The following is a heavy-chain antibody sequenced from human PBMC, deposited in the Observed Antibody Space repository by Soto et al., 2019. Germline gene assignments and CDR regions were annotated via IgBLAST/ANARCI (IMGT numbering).Heavy chain of an antibody. V-gene: IGHV3-64*02. CDR1: GFPFSSYA. D-gene: IGHD2-8*01. CDR3: ARGGDCSNGGCYVPGYGMDV. CDR2: IGSNGGRT. Sequence: EVQLVESGEVLVQPGGSLRLSCAASGFPFSSYAMHWFGRAPGTGLEYVSAIGSNGGRTYYADSVKGRFTISRDNSKNTPYIKTGSLRAEDLAVFKCARGGDCSNGGCYVPGYGMDVWGQGTPVTVSS. J-gene: IGHJ6*02.